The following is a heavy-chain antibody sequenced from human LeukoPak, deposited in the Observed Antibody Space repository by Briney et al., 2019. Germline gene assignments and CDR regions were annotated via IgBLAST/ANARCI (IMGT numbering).Heavy chain of an antibody. V-gene: IGHV4-39*07. CDR1: GGSISSSSYY. CDR3: AKDGSGAYYDILTGSRGAFDI. D-gene: IGHD3-9*01. CDR2: IYYSGST. Sequence: SETLSLTCTVSGGSISSSSYYWGWIRQPPGKGLEWIGSIYYSGSTYYNPSLKSRVTISVDTSKNQFSLKLSSVTAADTAVYYCAKDGSGAYYDILTGSRGAFDIWGQGTMVTVSS. J-gene: IGHJ3*02.